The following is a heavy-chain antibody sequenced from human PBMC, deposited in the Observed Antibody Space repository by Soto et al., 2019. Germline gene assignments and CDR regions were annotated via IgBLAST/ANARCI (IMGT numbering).Heavy chain of an antibody. Sequence: QVQLVQSGAEVKKPGASVKVSFKASGYTFSSYGINWVRQAPGQGLEWLGWINTYNGNTNYAQKFQGRVTMTTDTSTSAVYMDLRSLRSDDTAVYYCAAYSVEVSVAATIPPDHAFDIWCQVTVVTVSS. CDR3: AAYSVEVSVAATIPPDHAFDI. CDR1: GYTFSSYG. CDR2: INTYNGNT. V-gene: IGHV1-18*04. D-gene: IGHD1-26*01. J-gene: IGHJ3*02.